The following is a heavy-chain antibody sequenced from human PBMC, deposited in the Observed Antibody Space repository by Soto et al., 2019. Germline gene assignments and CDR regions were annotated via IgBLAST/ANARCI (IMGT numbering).Heavy chain of an antibody. CDR1: GYSFTTYW. J-gene: IGHJ4*02. Sequence: PGESLKISCKGSGYSFTTYWIGWVRQMPGKGLEWMGIIYPGDSDTRYSPSFQGQVTISVDKSISTAYLQWSSLKASDTAMFYCARGCYHRDSYCYVLDYWGQGTLVTVSS. CDR3: ARGCYHRDSYCYVLDY. V-gene: IGHV5-51*01. D-gene: IGHD3-22*01. CDR2: IYPGDSDT.